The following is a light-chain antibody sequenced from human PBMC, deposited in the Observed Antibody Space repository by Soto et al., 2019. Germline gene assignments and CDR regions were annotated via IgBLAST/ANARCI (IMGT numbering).Light chain of an antibody. Sequence: QSVLTQPASVSGSPGQPITISCTGTSSDIGTYILVSWYQQYPGKAPKLMIYEGTQRPPGVSNRFSGSKSGSTASLTISGLQAEDEADYYCCSYADGSPFGGRPVVFGGGTKLTVL. J-gene: IGLJ2*01. CDR2: EGT. CDR3: CSYADGSPFGGRPVV. V-gene: IGLV2-23*03. CDR1: SSDIGTYIL.